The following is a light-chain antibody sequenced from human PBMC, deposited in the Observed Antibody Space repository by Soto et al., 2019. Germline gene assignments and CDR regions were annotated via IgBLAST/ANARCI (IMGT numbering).Light chain of an antibody. CDR3: SSFTTSSTLVA. CDR1: SSDVDNYNS. CDR2: DVH. Sequence: QSALTQPASVSGSPGQSITISCSGTSSDVDNYNSVSWYQQHPGKAPKLVIYDVHNRPSGVSNRFSGSKSGTTAYLTISGLQAEDEADYYCSSFTTSSTLVAFGGGTKLTVL. J-gene: IGLJ2*01. V-gene: IGLV2-14*03.